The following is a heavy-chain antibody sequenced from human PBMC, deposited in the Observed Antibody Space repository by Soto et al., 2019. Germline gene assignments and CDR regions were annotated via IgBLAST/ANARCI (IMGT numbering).Heavy chain of an antibody. Sequence: QLQLQESGPGLVKPSETLSLTCTVSGGSISSADYYWGWIRQPPGKGLEWIGTIYYSGSTYNNPSLKSRVTISVETSKTQCSLKLTSVTAADTAVYYCARDRGYCRGGSCYYYYGMDVWGQGTTVTVSS. CDR1: GGSISSADYY. CDR3: ARDRGYCRGGSCYYYYGMDV. D-gene: IGHD2-15*01. CDR2: IYYSGST. V-gene: IGHV4-39*02. J-gene: IGHJ6*02.